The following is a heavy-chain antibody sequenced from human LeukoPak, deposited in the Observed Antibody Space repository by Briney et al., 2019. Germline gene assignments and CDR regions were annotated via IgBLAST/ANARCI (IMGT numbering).Heavy chain of an antibody. CDR3: ARFAAGGSYYYYMDV. J-gene: IGHJ6*03. D-gene: IGHD3-10*01. Sequence: GGSLRVSCAASGFTFSTYAMSWVRQAPGKGLEWVSAISGSGATTYYADSVKGRFTISRDNSKNTLYLQMSSLRADDTAVYYCARFAAGGSYYYYMDVWGKGTTVTVSS. CDR2: ISGSGATT. CDR1: GFTFSTYA. V-gene: IGHV3-23*01.